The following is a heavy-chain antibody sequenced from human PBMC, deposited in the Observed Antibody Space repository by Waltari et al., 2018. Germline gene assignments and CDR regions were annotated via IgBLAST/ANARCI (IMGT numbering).Heavy chain of an antibody. V-gene: IGHV3-23*01. J-gene: IGHJ6*02. Sequence: EVQLLESGGGLVQPGGSLRLSCAASGFTFSSYAMGWVRQAPGKGLEWVSAISGSGGSTYYADSVKGRFTISRDNSKNTLYLQMNSLRAEDTAVYYCAKGMAGFGELMDVWGQGTTVTVSS. CDR1: GFTFSSYA. CDR2: ISGSGGST. D-gene: IGHD3-10*01. CDR3: AKGMAGFGELMDV.